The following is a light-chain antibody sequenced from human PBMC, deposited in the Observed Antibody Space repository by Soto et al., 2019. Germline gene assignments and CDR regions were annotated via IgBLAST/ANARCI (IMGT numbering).Light chain of an antibody. V-gene: IGKV1-5*03. CDR1: QSISSW. CDR2: KAS. CDR3: QQYNSYPGT. Sequence: DIQMTQSPSTLSASVGDRVTITCRASQSISSWLAWYQQKPGKAPKLLIYKASSLESGVPSRFSGSGSGTEFTRTISSLQPDDVATYYCQQYNSYPGTFGQGTKVEIK. J-gene: IGKJ1*01.